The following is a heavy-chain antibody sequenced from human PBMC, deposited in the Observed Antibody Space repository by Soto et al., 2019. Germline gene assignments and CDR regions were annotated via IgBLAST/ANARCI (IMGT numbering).Heavy chain of an antibody. Sequence: SETLSLTCTVSGGSVVTSTYFWGWIRQPPGKGLEWIGSVSYSGRTYNSPSLKSRVTMSVDTSKNLFSLGLRSVTAADTAVYYCASYSTDWSYFDSWGQGTPVTSPQ. CDR2: VSYSGRT. D-gene: IGHD3-9*01. J-gene: IGHJ4*02. V-gene: IGHV4-39*02. CDR3: ASYSTDWSYFDS. CDR1: GGSVVTSTYF.